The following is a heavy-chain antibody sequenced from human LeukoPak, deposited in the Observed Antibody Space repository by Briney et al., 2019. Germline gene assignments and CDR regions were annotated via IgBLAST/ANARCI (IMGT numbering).Heavy chain of an antibody. V-gene: IGHV4-4*07. D-gene: IGHD2-15*01. J-gene: IGHJ4*02. Sequence: SETLSLTCTVSGGSISSYYWSWIRQPAGKGLEWIGRIYASGSTNYNPSLQSRVTMSVDTSKNQFSLKLSSVTAADTAVYYCARDQGCSGGSCYSEFDYWGQGTLVTVSS. CDR2: IYASGST. CDR3: ARDQGCSGGSCYSEFDY. CDR1: GGSISSYY.